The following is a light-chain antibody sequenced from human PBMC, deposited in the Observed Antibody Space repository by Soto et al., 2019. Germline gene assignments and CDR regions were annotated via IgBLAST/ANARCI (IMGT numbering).Light chain of an antibody. V-gene: IGKV1-39*01. CDR2: AAS. CDR3: QQSYSTPRT. Sequence: DTQMTQSPSSLFASVGDRVIITCRASQSISSYLNWYQQKPGKAPKVLIYAASSLQSGVPSRFSGSGSGTDLTLTISSLQPEDFATYYGQQSYSTPRTFGQGTKVEIK. CDR1: QSISSY. J-gene: IGKJ1*01.